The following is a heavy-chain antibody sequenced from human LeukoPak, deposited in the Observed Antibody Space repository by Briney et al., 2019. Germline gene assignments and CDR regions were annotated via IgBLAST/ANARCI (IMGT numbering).Heavy chain of an antibody. CDR2: IYYSGST. CDR3: ARWGSNCGGDCYPGFDY. Sequence: SETLSLTCTVSSGSISSYYWSWIRQPPGKGLEWIGYIYYSGSTNYNPSLKSRVTISVDTSKNQFSLKLSSVTAADTAVYYCARWGSNCGGDCYPGFDYWGQGTLVTVSS. CDR1: SGSISSYY. V-gene: IGHV4-59*01. D-gene: IGHD2-21*01. J-gene: IGHJ4*02.